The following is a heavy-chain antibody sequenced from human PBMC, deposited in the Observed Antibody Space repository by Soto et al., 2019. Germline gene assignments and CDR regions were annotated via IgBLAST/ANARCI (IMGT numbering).Heavy chain of an antibody. J-gene: IGHJ6*02. V-gene: IGHV1-69*12. D-gene: IGHD6-19*01. CDR2: IIPIFGTA. CDR3: ARSGYSSGWYETYYYYGMDV. CDR1: GGTFSSYA. Sequence: QVQLVQSGAEVKKPGSSVKVSCKASGGTFSSYAISWVRQAPGQGLEWMGGIIPIFGTANYAQKFQGRVTITADESPSTAYMELSSLRSEDTAVYYCARSGYSSGWYETYYYYGMDVWGQGTTVTVSS.